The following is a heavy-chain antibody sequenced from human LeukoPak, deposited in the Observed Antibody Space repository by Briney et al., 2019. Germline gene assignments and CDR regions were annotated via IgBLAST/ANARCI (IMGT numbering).Heavy chain of an antibody. CDR2: ISGSGGGT. V-gene: IGHV3-23*01. D-gene: IGHD3-9*01. CDR3: ARLNYNVLTAYYQYYFDY. CDR1: GFTFNSYA. J-gene: IGHJ4*02. Sequence: GGSLRLSCAASGFTFNSYAMSWVRQAPGKGLEWVSVISGSGGGTYYADSVKGRFTISRDSSKSTLFLQMNSLGAEDTAVYYCARLNYNVLTAYYQYYFDYWGQGTLVTVSS.